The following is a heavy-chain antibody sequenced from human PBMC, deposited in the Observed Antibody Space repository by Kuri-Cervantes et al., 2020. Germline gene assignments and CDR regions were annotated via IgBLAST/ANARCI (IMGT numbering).Heavy chain of an antibody. J-gene: IGHJ3*02. Sequence: ASVKVSCKASGGTFNNYAISWVRQAPGQGLEWMGWINPNSGGTNYAQKFQGWVTMTRDTSISTAYMELSRLRSDDTAVYYCARATNLTTVTANDAFDIWGQGTMVTVSS. CDR1: GGTFNNYA. D-gene: IGHD4-17*01. CDR2: INPNSGGT. V-gene: IGHV1-2*04. CDR3: ARATNLTTVTANDAFDI.